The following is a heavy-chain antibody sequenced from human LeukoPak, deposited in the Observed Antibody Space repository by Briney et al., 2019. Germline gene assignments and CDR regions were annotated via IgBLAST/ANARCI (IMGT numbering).Heavy chain of an antibody. CDR2: IKSKTDGGTT. J-gene: IGHJ4*02. Sequence: GGSLRLSCAASGFTFSNALMSWVRQAPGKGLEWVGRIKSKTDGGTTDYAAPVKGRFTISRDDSKNTLYLQMNSLKTEDTAVYYCTTAVDTAMVVLDYWGQGTLVTVSS. CDR3: TTAVDTAMVVLDY. D-gene: IGHD5-18*01. V-gene: IGHV3-15*01. CDR1: GFTFSNAL.